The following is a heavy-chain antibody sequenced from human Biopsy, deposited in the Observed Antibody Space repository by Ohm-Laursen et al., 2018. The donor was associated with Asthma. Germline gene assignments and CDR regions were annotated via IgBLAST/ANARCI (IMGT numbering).Heavy chain of an antibody. CDR2: ISYDGSNK. D-gene: IGHD3-3*01. J-gene: IGHJ4*02. V-gene: IGHV3-30*03. CDR3: ASQSSGPDFWSGYHYFDY. Sequence: SSLRLSCSASGFTFSSYGMHWVRQAPGKGLEWVAVISYDGSNKYYADSVKGRFTISRDNSKNTLYLQMNSLRAEDTAVYYCASQSSGPDFWSGYHYFDYWGQGTLVTVSS. CDR1: GFTFSSYG.